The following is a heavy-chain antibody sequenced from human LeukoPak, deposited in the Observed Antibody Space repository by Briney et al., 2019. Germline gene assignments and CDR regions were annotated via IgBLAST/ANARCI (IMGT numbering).Heavy chain of an antibody. Sequence: GGSLRLSCAPSLFTGRRNAVSWGRASLGRGLEWVAAIGNADRDTYYAASVKGRFTISRNNYKNTLYLQKSSLTAEDTAVYYCAKDILRWSFDYWGQGTLVTVSS. V-gene: IGHV3-23*01. CDR3: AKDILRWSFDY. CDR2: IGNADRDT. CDR1: LFTGRRNA. D-gene: IGHD4-23*01. J-gene: IGHJ4*02.